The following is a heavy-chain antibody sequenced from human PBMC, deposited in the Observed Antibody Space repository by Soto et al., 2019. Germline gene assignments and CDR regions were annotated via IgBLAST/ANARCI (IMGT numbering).Heavy chain of an antibody. D-gene: IGHD6-13*01. CDR3: AKDRSGIAGYGMDV. CDR1: GFTFSTYG. Sequence: QVQLVESGGGVVQPGRSLRLSCAASGFTFSTYGMHWVRQAPGKGLEWLAVTSYDGSNKFYADSVKGRLTISRDNSKNTLYLQMNSLRTEDTAVYYCAKDRSGIAGYGMDVWGQGTTVTVSS. V-gene: IGHV3-30*18. CDR2: TSYDGSNK. J-gene: IGHJ6*02.